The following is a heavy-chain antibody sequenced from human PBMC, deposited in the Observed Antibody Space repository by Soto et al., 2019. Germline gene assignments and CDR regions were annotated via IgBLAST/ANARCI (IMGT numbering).Heavy chain of an antibody. J-gene: IGHJ4*02. CDR3: VHRRFARTYSSSDYYFDY. CDR1: GFSLSTSGVA. Sequence: ITLKESGPTLVKPTQTLTLTCTFSGFSLSTSGVAVGWIRQPPGKALEWLALIYWDDDRRRSPSLKSRLTITKDISKNQVVLTMTNMDPVDTATYYCVHRRFARTYSSSDYYFDYWGQGTLVTVSS. D-gene: IGHD6-6*01. V-gene: IGHV2-5*02. CDR2: IYWDDDR.